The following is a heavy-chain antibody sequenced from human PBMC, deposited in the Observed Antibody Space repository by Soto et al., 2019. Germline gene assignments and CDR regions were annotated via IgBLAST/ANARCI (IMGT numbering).Heavy chain of an antibody. CDR2: ISGSGGST. CDR1: GFTFSSYA. D-gene: IGHD3-3*01. V-gene: IGHV3-23*01. J-gene: IGHJ5*02. Sequence: PVGSLRLSCAASGFTFSSYAMSWVRQAPGKGLEWVSAISGSGGSTYYADSVKGRFTISRDNSKNTLYLQMNSLRAEDTAVYYCAKLFWSGYYMGPWGQGTLVTVSS. CDR3: AKLFWSGYYMGP.